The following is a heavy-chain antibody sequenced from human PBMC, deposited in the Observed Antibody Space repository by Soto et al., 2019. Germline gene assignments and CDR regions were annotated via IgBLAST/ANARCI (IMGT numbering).Heavy chain of an antibody. CDR3: AKPLAFGRCYYYGMDV. CDR2: ISGSGGST. CDR1: GFTFSSYA. D-gene: IGHD3-10*01. Sequence: TASGFTFSSYAMSWVRQAPGKGLEWVSAISGSGGSTYYADSVKGRFTISRDNSKNTLYLQMNSLRAEDTAVYYCAKPLAFGRCYYYGMDVWGQGTTVTVSS. V-gene: IGHV3-23*01. J-gene: IGHJ6*02.